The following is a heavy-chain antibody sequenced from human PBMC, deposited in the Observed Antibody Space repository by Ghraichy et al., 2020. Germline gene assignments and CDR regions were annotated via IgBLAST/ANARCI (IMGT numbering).Heavy chain of an antibody. CDR3: AKGRGGNPIIGY. V-gene: IGHV3-23*01. CDR2: ISGSGGST. D-gene: IGHD4-23*01. J-gene: IGHJ4*02. CDR1: GFTFSSYA. Sequence: GESLNISCAASGFTFSSYAMSWVRQAPGKGLEWVSAISGSGGSTYYADSVKGRFTISRDNSKNTLYLQMNSLRAEDTAVYYCAKGRGGNPIIGYWGQGTLVTVSS.